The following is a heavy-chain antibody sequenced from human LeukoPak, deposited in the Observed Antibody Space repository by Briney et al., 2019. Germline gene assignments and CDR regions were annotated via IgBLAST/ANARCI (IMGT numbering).Heavy chain of an antibody. CDR3: ARDGAVPDVTGVDTLTGYYFDY. D-gene: IGHD3-9*01. CDR2: INPSGGTT. V-gene: IGHV1-46*01. Sequence: ASVKVSCKASGYTFTSYGISWVRQAPGQGLEWMGIINPSGGTTSYVQKFQGRVTMTRDTSTSTVYMELSSLRSEDTAVYYCARDGAVPDVTGVDTLTGYYFDYWGQGTLVTVSS. CDR1: GYTFTSYG. J-gene: IGHJ4*02.